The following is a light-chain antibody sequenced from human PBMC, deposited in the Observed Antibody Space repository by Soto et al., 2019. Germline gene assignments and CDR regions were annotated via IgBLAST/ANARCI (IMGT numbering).Light chain of an antibody. V-gene: IGLV2-8*01. CDR1: SSDVGGYNY. J-gene: IGLJ1*01. CDR3: SSYSGTNYHYV. CDR2: EVS. Sequence: QSALTQPPSASGSFGQSVTISCTGTSSDVGGYNYVSWYQQYPGKAPKLMIYEVSERPSGVPDRFSGSKSGNTASLTVSGLQADDEPDYYCSSYSGTNYHYVFGTGTKVTVL.